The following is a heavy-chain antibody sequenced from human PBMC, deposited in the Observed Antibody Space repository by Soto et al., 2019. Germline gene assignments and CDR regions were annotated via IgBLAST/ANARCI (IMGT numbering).Heavy chain of an antibody. V-gene: IGHV1-2*02. CDR2: INPNSGDT. CDR3: ARDARGTRGFDEMDI. J-gene: IGHJ6*02. D-gene: IGHD3-9*01. CDR1: GYIFTGYH. Sequence: ASVKVSCKASGYIFTGYHIHWVRPAPGRGLEWMGWINPNSGDTEYAQNFQGRVTMTRDTSFNLVYMEMSGLMSDDTAVYYCARDARGTRGFDEMDIWGQGTTVTVSS.